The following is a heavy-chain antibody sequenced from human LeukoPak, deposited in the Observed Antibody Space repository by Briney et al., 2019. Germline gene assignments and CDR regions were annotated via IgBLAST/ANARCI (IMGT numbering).Heavy chain of an antibody. CDR1: GYSFTSYW. D-gene: IGHD6-13*01. CDR2: IYPGDSAT. Sequence: GEYLKISCKGSGYSFTSYWIGWVRQMPGKGLEWMGIIYPGDSATRYSASFQGQVTISADKSISTAYLQWSGLKASDTAMYYCARHRQQLVPADYWGQGTLVTVS. V-gene: IGHV5-51*01. J-gene: IGHJ4*02. CDR3: ARHRQQLVPADY.